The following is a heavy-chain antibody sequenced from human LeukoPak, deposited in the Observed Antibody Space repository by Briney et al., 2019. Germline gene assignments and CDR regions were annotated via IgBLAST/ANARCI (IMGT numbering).Heavy chain of an antibody. V-gene: IGHV1-2*06. Sequence: GASVKVSCKASGYTFTGYYMHWVRQAPGQGLEWMGRINPNSGGTNYAQKFQGRVTMTRDTSISTAYMELSRLRSDDTAVYYCARANPAYYYDFWSGYYTGGDNWFDPWGQGTLVTVSS. J-gene: IGHJ5*02. D-gene: IGHD3-3*01. CDR1: GYTFTGYY. CDR2: INPNSGGT. CDR3: ARANPAYYYDFWSGYYTGGDNWFDP.